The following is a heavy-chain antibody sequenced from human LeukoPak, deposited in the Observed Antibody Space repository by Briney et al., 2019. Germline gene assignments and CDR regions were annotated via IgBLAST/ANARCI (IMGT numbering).Heavy chain of an antibody. CDR2: VYYTGST. CDR3: ARGVNWIDP. Sequence: SETLSLTCTVSSGSISRDYWSWIRQPPGKGLEWIGYVYYTGSTNYNPSLKSRVTISIDTSKNQFSLKLSSVTAADTAVYYCARGVNWIDPWGQGTLVTISS. CDR1: SGSISRDY. D-gene: IGHD6-13*01. J-gene: IGHJ5*02. V-gene: IGHV4-59*01.